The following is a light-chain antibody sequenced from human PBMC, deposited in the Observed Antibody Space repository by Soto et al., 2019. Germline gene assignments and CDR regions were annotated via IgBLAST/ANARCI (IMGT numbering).Light chain of an antibody. J-gene: IGKJ2*01. CDR3: QQYRSYPFT. CDR1: QSISSW. Sequence: DIQMTQSPSTLSASVGDRVTITCRASQSISSWLAWYQQRPGQAPKLLIYKASSLESGVPSRFSGSGSGTEFTLTISSLQPDDFATYYCQQYRSYPFTFGQGTKLEIK. V-gene: IGKV1-5*03. CDR2: KAS.